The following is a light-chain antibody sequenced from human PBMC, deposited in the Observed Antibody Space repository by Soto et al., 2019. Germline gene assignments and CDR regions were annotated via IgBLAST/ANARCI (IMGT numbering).Light chain of an antibody. CDR3: QKYSSVPV. J-gene: IGKJ3*01. V-gene: IGKV1-27*01. CDR1: QDIRNF. CDR2: AAS. Sequence: DIQMTQSPPSLSASVGDRVTITCRASQDIRNFVAWYQQNPGKAPKLLIYAASTLQSGVPSRFSGSGSGTAFTLTINSLQPEDVATYSCQKYSSVPVFGPGTKVEIK.